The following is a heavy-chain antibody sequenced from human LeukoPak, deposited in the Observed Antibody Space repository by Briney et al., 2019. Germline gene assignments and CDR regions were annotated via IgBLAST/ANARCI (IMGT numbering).Heavy chain of an antibody. CDR2: IDPDGNTK. D-gene: IGHD4-17*01. J-gene: IGHJ4*02. CDR3: VRDPAYGALDY. V-gene: IGHV3-7*01. CDR1: GFTFSVSW. Sequence: GGSLRLSCVASGFTFSVSWMTWVRQAPGRGLEWVGNIDPDGNTKNYVDSVKGRFTFSRDNARSSLYLQMNNLRGEDTGVYYCVRDPAYGALDYWGQGTLVTVSS.